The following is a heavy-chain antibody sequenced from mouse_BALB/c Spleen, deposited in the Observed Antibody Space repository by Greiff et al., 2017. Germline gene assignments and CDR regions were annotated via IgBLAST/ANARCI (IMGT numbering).Heavy chain of an antibody. CDR2: ISSGGST. CDR3: AREVGYDYGY. Sequence: EVQLVESGGGLVKPGGSLKLSCAASGFTFSSYAMSWVRQTPEKRLEWVASISSGGSTYYPDSVKGRFTISRDNARNILYLQMSSLRSEDTAMYYCAREVGYDYGYWGQGTTLTVSS. J-gene: IGHJ2*01. D-gene: IGHD2-4*01. CDR1: GFTFSSYA. V-gene: IGHV5-6-5*01.